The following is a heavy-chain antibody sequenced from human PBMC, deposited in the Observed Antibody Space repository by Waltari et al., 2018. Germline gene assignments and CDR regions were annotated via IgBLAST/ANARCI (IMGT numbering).Heavy chain of an antibody. CDR1: GYNFTSYW. V-gene: IGHV5-51*01. CDR2: IHPSDSET. D-gene: IGHD1-1*01. Sequence: EVQLVQSGAEVKTPGESLKISCKASGYNFTSYWIGWVRQMPGKGLEWVGIIHPSDSETRYSPSFRGQVTISVDKSITTAYLQLSSLEPPDTAMYYCARGTPYDYWGQGTLVTAAS. CDR3: ARGTPYDY. J-gene: IGHJ4*02.